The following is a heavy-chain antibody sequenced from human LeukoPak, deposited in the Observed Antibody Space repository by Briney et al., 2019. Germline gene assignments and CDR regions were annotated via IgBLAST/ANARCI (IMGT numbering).Heavy chain of an antibody. J-gene: IGHJ4*02. CDR1: GFTFSSYE. D-gene: IGHD3-22*01. CDR2: ISSSGSTI. V-gene: IGHV3-48*03. CDR3: ARDHFADDSSGYYYVSYFDY. Sequence: GGSLRLSCAASGFTFSSYEMNWVRQAPGKGLECVSYISSSGSTIYYADSVKGRFTISRDNAKNSLYLQMNSLRAEDTAVYYCARDHFADDSSGYYYVSYFDYWGQGTLVTVSS.